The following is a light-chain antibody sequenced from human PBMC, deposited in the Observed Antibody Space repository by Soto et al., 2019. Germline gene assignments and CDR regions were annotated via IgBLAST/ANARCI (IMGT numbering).Light chain of an antibody. CDR3: QHYNNWPPYT. V-gene: IGKV3-15*01. CDR1: RNVGNN. CDR2: GAT. Sequence: EIVMTQSPATLSVSPGERATLSCRASRNVGNNLAWYQQKPGQAPRLLIYGATTRATGIPARFSGSGSGTDFTLTISSLQSEDFAVYYCQHYNNWPPYTFGQGTKVEIK. J-gene: IGKJ2*01.